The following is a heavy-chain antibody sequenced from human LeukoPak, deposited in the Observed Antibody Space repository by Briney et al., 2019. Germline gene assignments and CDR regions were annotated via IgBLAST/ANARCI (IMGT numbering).Heavy chain of an antibody. CDR3: AKRFLEWLYYFDY. J-gene: IGHJ4*02. CDR2: ISGSGGST. Sequence: GGSLRLSCAASGFTVSSNYMSWVRQAPGKGLEWVSAISGSGGSTYYADSVKGRFTISRDNSKNTLYLQMNSLRAEDTAVYYCAKRFLEWLYYFDYWGQGTLVTVSS. V-gene: IGHV3-23*01. D-gene: IGHD3-3*01. CDR1: GFTVSSNY.